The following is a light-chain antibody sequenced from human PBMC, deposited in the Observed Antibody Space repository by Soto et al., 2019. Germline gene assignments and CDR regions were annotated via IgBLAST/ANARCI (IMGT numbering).Light chain of an antibody. CDR1: QSVLYSSNNKNY. Sequence: DIVMTQYPESLAVSLGERATINCKSSQSVLYSSNNKNYLAWYQQKPGQPPKLLIYWASTRESGVPDRFSSSGSGTDFTLTISSLQAEDLAVYYCQQYYSTPYTFGQGTKLEIK. CDR2: WAS. V-gene: IGKV4-1*01. CDR3: QQYYSTPYT. J-gene: IGKJ2*01.